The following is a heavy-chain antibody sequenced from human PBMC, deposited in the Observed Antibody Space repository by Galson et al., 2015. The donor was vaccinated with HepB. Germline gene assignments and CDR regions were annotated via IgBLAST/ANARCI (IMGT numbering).Heavy chain of an antibody. CDR1: GGTFSSYS. Sequence: SVKVSCKASGGTFSSYSIAWVRQAPGQGLEWMGRIIPVRGITNYAQKFQGRVTTTADKSTTTAYMELSSLGSDDTAVYFCARDYYDSNGYYAGHLDFWGQGTLVTVSS. CDR2: IIPVRGIT. CDR3: ARDYYDSNGYYAGHLDF. D-gene: IGHD3-22*01. V-gene: IGHV1-69*04. J-gene: IGHJ4*02.